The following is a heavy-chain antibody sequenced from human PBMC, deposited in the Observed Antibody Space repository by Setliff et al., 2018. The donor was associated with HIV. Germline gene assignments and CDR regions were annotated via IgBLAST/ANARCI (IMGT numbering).Heavy chain of an antibody. Sequence: LSLTCTVSGGSISNYYWSWIRQPPGKGLEWIGYIHTSGSTNYNPSLKSRVTISVDTSKNQFSLKLNSVTAADTAVYYCARGWFGGYYFDYWGQGTLVTISS. V-gene: IGHV4-4*09. CDR3: ARGWFGGYYFDY. CDR2: IHTSGST. J-gene: IGHJ4*02. D-gene: IGHD3-10*01. CDR1: GGSISNYY.